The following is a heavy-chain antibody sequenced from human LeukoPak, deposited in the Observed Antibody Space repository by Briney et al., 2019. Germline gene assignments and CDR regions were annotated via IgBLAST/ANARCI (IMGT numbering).Heavy chain of an antibody. Sequence: SETLSLTCTVSSGSINTSNYYWGWIRQPPGKGLEWIGNIFYRGGTYYSPSLKSRVTISLDTSRNQFSLNLNSVTAADTAVYYCATSGWYLLPGVYWGQGTLVTVSS. V-gene: IGHV4-39*07. CDR3: ATSGWYLLPGVY. J-gene: IGHJ4*02. D-gene: IGHD6-19*01. CDR1: SGSINTSNYY. CDR2: IFYRGGT.